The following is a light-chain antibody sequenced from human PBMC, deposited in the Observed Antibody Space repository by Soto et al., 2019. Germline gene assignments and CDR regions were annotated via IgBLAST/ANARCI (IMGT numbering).Light chain of an antibody. CDR1: SSDVGCYKY. V-gene: IGLV2-14*01. CDR3: YSHTRTNTRV. J-gene: IGLJ2*01. Sequence: QSVLTQPASVSGSPGQSITISCTGTSSDVGCYKYVSWYQHHPGKAPKLMIYEVSNRPSGVSNRFSGSKSCNTASLTISGLQPEDEADYYCYSHTRTNTRVFGGGTKLTVL. CDR2: EVS.